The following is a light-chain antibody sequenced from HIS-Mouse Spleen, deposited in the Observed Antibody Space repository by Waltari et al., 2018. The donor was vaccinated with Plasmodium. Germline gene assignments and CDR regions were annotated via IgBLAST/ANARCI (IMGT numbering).Light chain of an antibody. CDR3: CSYAGSDTYV. Sequence: QSALTQPRSVSGSPGQSVTISCTGTSSDVGGYNYVSWYQQHPGKAPKLMMYDVSKRPSGVPDAFAGSKSGNTASLTISGLQAEDEADYYCCSYAGSDTYVFGTGTKVTVL. CDR1: SSDVGGYNY. V-gene: IGLV2-11*01. CDR2: DVS. J-gene: IGLJ1*01.